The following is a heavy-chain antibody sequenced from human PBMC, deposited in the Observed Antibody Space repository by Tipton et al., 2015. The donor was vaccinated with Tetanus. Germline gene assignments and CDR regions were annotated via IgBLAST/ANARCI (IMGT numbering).Heavy chain of an antibody. CDR3: ARDRGVRGGYYYYHGMDV. CDR2: ISYTGTT. D-gene: IGHD3-10*01. CDR1: GGSITNGGYY. Sequence: TLSLTCTVSGGSITNGGYYWSWIRQHPGKGLDRIGYISYTGTTHYNPSLKSRVTISLDRSKNQFSLKLTSVTAADTAVYYCARDRGVRGGYYYYHGMDVWGQGTTVTVSS. J-gene: IGHJ6*02. V-gene: IGHV4-31*03.